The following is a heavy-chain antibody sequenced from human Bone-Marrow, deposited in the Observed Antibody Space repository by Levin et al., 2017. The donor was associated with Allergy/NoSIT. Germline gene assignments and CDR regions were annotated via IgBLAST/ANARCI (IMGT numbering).Heavy chain of an antibody. V-gene: IGHV2-5*02. CDR1: GFSLNTRGVG. D-gene: IGHD1-1*01. CDR2: IYWDEDK. Sequence: GSGPTLVKPTQTLTLTCSFSGFSLNTRGVGVSWIRQPPGKALEWLALIYWDEDKRYSPSLKSRLTITKDTSRNQVVLTLTNVHPVDTATYFCARRLLNPTTARGFDFWGPGTLVTVSP. CDR3: ARRLLNPTTARGFDF. J-gene: IGHJ4*02.